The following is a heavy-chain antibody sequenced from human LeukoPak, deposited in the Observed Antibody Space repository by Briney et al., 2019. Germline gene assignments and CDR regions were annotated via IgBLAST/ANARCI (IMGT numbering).Heavy chain of an antibody. V-gene: IGHV3-7*01. J-gene: IGHJ4*02. Sequence: PGGSLRLSCVASGFTFNSYWMTWVRQAQGKGLEWLANIKEDGSIQYYLDSVRGRFTISRDNAKTSVYLQLNSLRADDTAVYYCARDVWTGVAVSDYWGQGTLVTVSS. D-gene: IGHD6-19*01. CDR2: IKEDGSIQ. CDR3: ARDVWTGVAVSDY. CDR1: GFTFNSYW.